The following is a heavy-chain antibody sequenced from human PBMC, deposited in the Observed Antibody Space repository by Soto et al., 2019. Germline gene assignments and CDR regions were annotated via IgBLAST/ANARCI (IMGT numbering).Heavy chain of an antibody. CDR1: GFTLSIHA. CDR2: IDSDGRT. D-gene: IGHD3-10*01. V-gene: IGHV3-23*01. Sequence: EVQLLQSGGGLVQPGGSLRLSCAVSGFTLSIHASIWVRQGPGKGLEWVSGIDSDGRTFHADSVKGRFTISRDNSKNALYLQMNSLRAEDTAVYYCAKEGYVSGFPWGQGTLVTVSS. CDR3: AKEGYVSGFP. J-gene: IGHJ5*02.